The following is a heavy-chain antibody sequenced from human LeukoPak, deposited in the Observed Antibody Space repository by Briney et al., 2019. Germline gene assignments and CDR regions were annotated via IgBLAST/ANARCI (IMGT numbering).Heavy chain of an antibody. CDR1: GFTFSSYA. V-gene: IGHV3-30-3*01. CDR2: ISYDGSNK. D-gene: IGHD6-19*01. J-gene: IGHJ4*02. CDR3: ARDGSSGWHHDY. Sequence: PGGSLRLSCAASGFTFSSYAMHWVRQAPGKGLEWVAVISYDGSNKYYADSVKGRFTISRDDSKNTLYLQMNSLRAEDTAVYYCARDGSSGWHHDYWGQGTLVTVSS.